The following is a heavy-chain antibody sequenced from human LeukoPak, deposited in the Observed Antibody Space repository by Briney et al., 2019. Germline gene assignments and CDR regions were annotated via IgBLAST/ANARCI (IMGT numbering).Heavy chain of an antibody. D-gene: IGHD2/OR15-2a*01. Sequence: ASVKVSCKASGYAFTGYYMDWVRQAPGQGLEWRGRINPNSGATNYAQKFQGRVTMTRDTSISTVYMEFNGLRSDDTAVYYCARGIYSTDLYFYMDVWGKGTTVTVYS. CDR1: GYAFTGYY. CDR2: INPNSGAT. J-gene: IGHJ6*03. CDR3: ARGIYSTDLYFYMDV. V-gene: IGHV1-2*06.